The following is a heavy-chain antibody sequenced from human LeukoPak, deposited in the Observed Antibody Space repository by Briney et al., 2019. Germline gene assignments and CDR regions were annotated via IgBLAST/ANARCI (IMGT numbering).Heavy chain of an antibody. V-gene: IGHV1-46*01. CDR3: ARGPKEIVVVPVFDY. CDR2: INPSGGST. CDR1: GYTFTSYY. D-gene: IGHD2-2*01. J-gene: IGHJ4*02. Sequence: ASVKVSCKASGYTFTSYYMHWVRQAPGQGLEWMGIINPSGGSTSYAQKFQGRVTMTRDMSTSTVYMELGSLRSEDTAVYYCARGPKEIVVVPVFDYWGQGTLVTVSS.